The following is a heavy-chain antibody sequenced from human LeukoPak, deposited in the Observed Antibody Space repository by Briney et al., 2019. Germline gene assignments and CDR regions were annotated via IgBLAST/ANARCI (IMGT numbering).Heavy chain of an antibody. J-gene: IGHJ4*02. D-gene: IGHD5-24*01. V-gene: IGHV3-23*01. CDR1: GFSFSSYA. CDR2: MRSRDDGR. CDR3: ARDVEMATIAPRAIDY. Sequence: GGSLRLSCATSGFSFSSYAMSWVRQAPGKGLEWGSAMRSRDDGRYYAAAVRGRVTISRDPSRSTLSLQLNSLRAEDAAVYYCARDVEMATIAPRAIDYWGQGTLVTVSS.